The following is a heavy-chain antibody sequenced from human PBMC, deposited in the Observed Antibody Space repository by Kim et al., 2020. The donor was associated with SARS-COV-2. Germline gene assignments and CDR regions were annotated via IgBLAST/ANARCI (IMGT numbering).Heavy chain of an antibody. Sequence: GGSLRLFCAASGFTFSSYGMHWVRQAPGKGLEWVAVISYDGSNKYYADSVKGRFTISRDNSKNTLYLQMNSLRAEDTAVYYCAKSGIYPDPTYTIFGVVIGGYFDYWGQGTLVTVSS. CDR3: AKSGIYPDPTYTIFGVVIGGYFDY. V-gene: IGHV3-30*18. CDR2: ISYDGSNK. J-gene: IGHJ4*02. CDR1: GFTFSSYG. D-gene: IGHD3-3*01.